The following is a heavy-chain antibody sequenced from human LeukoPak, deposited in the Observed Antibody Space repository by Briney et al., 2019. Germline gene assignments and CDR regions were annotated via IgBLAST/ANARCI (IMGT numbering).Heavy chain of an antibody. Sequence: GGSLRLSCVASGFTFSSYEMNWVRQVPGKALEWVSYIDFGGRIINYADHVKGRFTISRDNAKNSVYLQMNGLLVEDTAVYYCVREWAGGLAAAGTRIEGSYWGQGTQVIVSS. CDR2: IDFGGRII. CDR1: GFTFSSYE. V-gene: IGHV3-48*03. D-gene: IGHD6-13*01. J-gene: IGHJ4*02. CDR3: VREWAGGLAAAGTRIEGSY.